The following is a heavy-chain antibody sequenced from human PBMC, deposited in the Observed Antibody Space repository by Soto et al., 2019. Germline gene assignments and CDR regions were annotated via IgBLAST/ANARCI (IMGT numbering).Heavy chain of an antibody. CDR1: GFTFSSYA. Sequence: TGGSLRLSCAASGFTFSSYAMSWVRQAPGKGLEWVSAISGSGGSTYYADSVKGRFTISRDNSKNTLYLQMNSLRAEDTAVYYCAKEGLFHYYYYGMDVWGQGTTVTVSS. J-gene: IGHJ6*02. V-gene: IGHV3-23*01. CDR2: ISGSGGST. CDR3: AKEGLFHYYYYGMDV.